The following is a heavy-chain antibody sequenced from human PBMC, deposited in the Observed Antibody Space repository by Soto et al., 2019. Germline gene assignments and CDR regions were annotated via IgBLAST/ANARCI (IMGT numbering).Heavy chain of an antibody. D-gene: IGHD6-19*01. CDR3: ARIQHSSGSYRWFDP. Sequence: QVQLQESGPGLVKPSGTLTLTCTVSGGSISGYYWTWIRQPAGKGLEYIGRIYSSGSINFSPSLKSRVAMSVDTSQNQFSLKLTSMTAADTAVYYCARIQHSSGSYRWFDPWGQGTLVTVSS. CDR1: GGSISGYY. J-gene: IGHJ5*02. CDR2: IYSSGSI. V-gene: IGHV4-4*07.